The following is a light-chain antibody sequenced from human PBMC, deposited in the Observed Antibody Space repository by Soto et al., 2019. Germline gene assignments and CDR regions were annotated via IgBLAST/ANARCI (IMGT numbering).Light chain of an antibody. V-gene: IGKV2-30*01. CDR3: MKGAHWPWT. CDR2: KVS. J-gene: IGKJ1*01. CDR1: QSLVYSDGNTY. Sequence: DVVMTQSPLSLPVTLGQPASISCRSSQSLVYSDGNTYLNWFQQRPGQSPRRLIYKVSNRDSGVPDRFSGSGSVTDFALKISRVEAEDVGVYYCMKGAHWPWTFGQGTKVEIK.